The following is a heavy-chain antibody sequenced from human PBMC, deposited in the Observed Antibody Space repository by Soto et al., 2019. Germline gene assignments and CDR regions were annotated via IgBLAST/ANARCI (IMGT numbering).Heavy chain of an antibody. D-gene: IGHD3-10*01. CDR2: ISGSGGST. V-gene: IGHV3-23*01. J-gene: IGHJ4*02. CDR1: GFTFSSYA. CDR3: AKDGGGVWFGDPGESFDY. Sequence: EVQLLESGGGLVQPGGSLRLSCAASGFTFSSYAMSWVRQAPGKGLEWVSAISGSGGSTYYADSVKGRLTTSRDNSKNTLYLQRNSLRAEDTAVYYGAKDGGGVWFGDPGESFDYWGQGALVTVSS.